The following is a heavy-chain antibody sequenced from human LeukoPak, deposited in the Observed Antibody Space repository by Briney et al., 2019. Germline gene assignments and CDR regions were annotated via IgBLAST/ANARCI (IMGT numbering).Heavy chain of an antibody. D-gene: IGHD5-12*01. V-gene: IGHV3-21*01. CDR2: ISRSSSYI. Sequence: GGSLRLSCAASGFTFSSYSMNWVRQAPGKGLEWVSSISRSSSYIYYADSVKGRFTISRDNAKNSLYLQMNSLRAEDTAVYYCATLSFRGYEVLSDPRKNYYYYYGMDVWGQGTTVTVSS. J-gene: IGHJ6*02. CDR3: ATLSFRGYEVLSDPRKNYYYYYGMDV. CDR1: GFTFSSYS.